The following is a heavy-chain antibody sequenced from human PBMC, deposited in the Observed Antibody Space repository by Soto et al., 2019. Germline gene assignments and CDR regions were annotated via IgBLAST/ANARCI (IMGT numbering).Heavy chain of an antibody. CDR1: GYTFTSYY. D-gene: IGHD3-3*01. Sequence: GASVKVSCKASGYTFTSYYMHWVRQAPGQGLEWMGIINPSGGSTSYAQKFQGRVNMTRETSTSTVYMELSSLRSEDTAVYSCARDPQAITIFGVVTGPFDPWGQGTLVTVSS. CDR3: ARDPQAITIFGVVTGPFDP. V-gene: IGHV1-46*01. J-gene: IGHJ5*02. CDR2: INPSGGST.